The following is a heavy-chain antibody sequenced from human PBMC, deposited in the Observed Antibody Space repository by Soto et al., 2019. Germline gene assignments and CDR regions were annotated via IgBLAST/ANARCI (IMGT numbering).Heavy chain of an antibody. CDR2: IRGSGGST. J-gene: IGHJ2*01. CDR3: AKDYGDYMNWYFDL. Sequence: EVQLLESGGGLVQPGGSLRLSCAASGFTFSSYAMSWVRQAPGKGLEWVSAIRGSGGSTYYADSVKGRFTISRDNSKNTLYLQMNSLRADDTAVYYCAKDYGDYMNWYFDLWGRGTLVTVSS. D-gene: IGHD4-17*01. V-gene: IGHV3-23*01. CDR1: GFTFSSYA.